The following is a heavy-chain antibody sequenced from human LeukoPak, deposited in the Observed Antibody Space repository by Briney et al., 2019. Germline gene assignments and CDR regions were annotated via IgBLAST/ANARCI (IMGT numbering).Heavy chain of an antibody. CDR2: ISYDGSNK. Sequence: SLRLSCAASGFTFSSYGMHWVRQAPGKGLEWVAVISYDGSNKYYADSGKGRFTIARDNSKNTLYLQMNSLRAEDTAVYYCAKSWSYYDSSGYDTPGDYWGQGTLVTVSS. V-gene: IGHV3-30*18. D-gene: IGHD3-22*01. CDR3: AKSWSYYDSSGYDTPGDY. CDR1: GFTFSSYG. J-gene: IGHJ4*02.